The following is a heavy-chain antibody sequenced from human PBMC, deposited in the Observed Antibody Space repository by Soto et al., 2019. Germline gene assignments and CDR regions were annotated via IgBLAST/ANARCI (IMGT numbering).Heavy chain of an antibody. CDR1: GFTFSSYG. CDR2: ISYDGSNK. CDR3: AKDATHDYRYYFDS. J-gene: IGHJ4*02. V-gene: IGHV3-30*18. D-gene: IGHD4-4*01. Sequence: SLRLSCAASGFTFSSYGMHWVRQAPGKGLEWVAVISYDGSNKYYADSVKGRFTISRDNSKNTLYLQMNSLRAEDMAVYYCAKDATHDYRYYFDSWGQGTLVTVSS.